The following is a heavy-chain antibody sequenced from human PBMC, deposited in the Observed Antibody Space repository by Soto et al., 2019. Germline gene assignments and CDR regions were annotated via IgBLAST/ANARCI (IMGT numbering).Heavy chain of an antibody. V-gene: IGHV5-51*01. CDR2: IYPGDSDT. CDR1: GYRFTSYW. J-gene: IGHJ6*02. D-gene: IGHD6-13*01. Sequence: PGESLKISCKGSGYRFTSYWIGWVRQMTGKGLEWMGIIYPGDSDTRYSPSFQGQVTISADKSISTAYLQWSSLKASDTAMYYCARTSAAGKYYYGMDVWGQGTTVTVSS. CDR3: ARTSAAGKYYYGMDV.